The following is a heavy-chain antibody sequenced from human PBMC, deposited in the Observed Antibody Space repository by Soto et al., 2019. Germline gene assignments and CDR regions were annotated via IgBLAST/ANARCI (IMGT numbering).Heavy chain of an antibody. J-gene: IGHJ4*02. Sequence: GGSLRLSCEASGFIFTNFWMHWVRQVPGKGLVWVSRIDTSGSSTSYADSVKGRFTISRDNAKNTVSLKMNSLRAEDTGVYYCAKDSWYFDLWSQGSLVTVS. D-gene: IGHD6-13*01. CDR2: IDTSGSST. CDR3: AKDSWYFDL. V-gene: IGHV3-74*01. CDR1: GFIFTNFW.